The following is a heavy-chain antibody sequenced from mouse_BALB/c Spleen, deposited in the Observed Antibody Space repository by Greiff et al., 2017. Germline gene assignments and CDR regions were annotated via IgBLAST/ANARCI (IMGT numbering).Heavy chain of an antibody. CDR2: IWAGGST. D-gene: IGHD2-14*01. CDR3: ARDRDRYEGAMDY. J-gene: IGHJ4*01. Sequence: VQLQQSGPGLVAPSQSLSITCTVSGFSLTSYGVHWVRQPPGKGLEWLGVIWAGGSTNYNSALMSRLGISKDNSKSQVFLKMNSLQTDDTAMYYCARDRDRYEGAMDYWGQGTSVTVSS. V-gene: IGHV2-9*02. CDR1: GFSLTSYG.